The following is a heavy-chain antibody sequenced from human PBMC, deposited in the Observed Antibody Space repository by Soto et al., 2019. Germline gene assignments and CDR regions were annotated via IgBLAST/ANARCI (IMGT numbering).Heavy chain of an antibody. CDR2: ISSSSSTI. Sequence: EVQLVESGGGLVQPGGSLRLSCAASGLTFTSYSMNWVRQAPGKGLEWVSFISSSSSTIYYADSVKGRFTISRDNAKNSLYLQMNSLRDEDTAVYYCARERGYTYCFDFWGQGALVTVSS. CDR3: ARERGYTYCFDF. J-gene: IGHJ4*02. CDR1: GLTFTSYS. V-gene: IGHV3-48*02. D-gene: IGHD5-18*01.